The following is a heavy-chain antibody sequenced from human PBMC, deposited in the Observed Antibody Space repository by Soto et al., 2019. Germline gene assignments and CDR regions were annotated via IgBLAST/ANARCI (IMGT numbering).Heavy chain of an antibody. CDR3: ARDKITGLFDY. D-gene: IGHD2-8*02. V-gene: IGHV4-34*01. J-gene: IGHJ4*02. CDR1: GGFFSGDY. CDR2: INHSGST. Sequence: SETLSLTCAVYGGFFSGDYWTWIRQPPGTGLEWIGEINHSGSTNYNPSLKSRVTISVDTSKNQFSLKLTSVTAADTAVYYCARDKITGLFDYWGQGTLVTVS.